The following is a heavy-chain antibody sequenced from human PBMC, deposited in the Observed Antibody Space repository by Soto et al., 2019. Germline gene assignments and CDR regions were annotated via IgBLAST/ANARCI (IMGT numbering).Heavy chain of an antibody. CDR2: ISYDGSNK. V-gene: IGHV3-30*18. Sequence: QVQLVESGGGVVQPGRSLRLSCAASGFTFSSYGMHWVRQAPGKGLEWVAVISYDGSNKYYADSVKGRFTISRDNSKNTLYLQMNSLRAEDTAVYYCAKDAHDYGDFDYWGQGTLVTVSS. CDR1: GFTFSSYG. J-gene: IGHJ4*02. CDR3: AKDAHDYGDFDY. D-gene: IGHD4-17*01.